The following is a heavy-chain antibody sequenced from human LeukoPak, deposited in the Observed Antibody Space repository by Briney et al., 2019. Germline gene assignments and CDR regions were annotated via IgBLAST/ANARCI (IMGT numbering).Heavy chain of an antibody. Sequence: SETLSLTCTVSGASINSGAYYWTWIRQPAGKGLEWIGRIYTSGSTNYNPSLKNRVTISVTSKNQVSLKLTSVTEADTALYYCAKSRYNSNFDSWGQGILVTVSS. CDR1: GASINSGAYY. D-gene: IGHD6-19*01. CDR3: AKSRYNSNFDS. J-gene: IGHJ4*02. V-gene: IGHV4-61*02. CDR2: IYTSGST.